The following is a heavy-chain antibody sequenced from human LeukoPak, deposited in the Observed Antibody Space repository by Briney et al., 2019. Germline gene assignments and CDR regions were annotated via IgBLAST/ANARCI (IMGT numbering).Heavy chain of an antibody. CDR1: GGSISSSSYY. J-gene: IGHJ5*02. CDR3: ARQYSGYLRNWFDP. V-gene: IGHV4-39*01. Sequence: SETLSPTCNVSGGSISSSSYYWGWIRQPPGKGLEWIGSMYYSGSSYYNPSLKSRVTISVDTSKNQFSLKLSSVTAADTAVYYCARQYSGYLRNWFDPWGQGTLVTVSS. CDR2: MYYSGSS. D-gene: IGHD5-12*01.